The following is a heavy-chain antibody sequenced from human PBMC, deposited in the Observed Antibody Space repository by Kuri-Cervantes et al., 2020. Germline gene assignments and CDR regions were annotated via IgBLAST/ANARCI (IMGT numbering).Heavy chain of an antibody. V-gene: IGHV3-30*18. J-gene: IGHJ4*02. Sequence: GGSLRLSCAASGLTFSSYGMHWVRQAPGKGLEWVAVISYDGSNKYYADSVKGRFTISRDNSKNTLYLQMNSLRAEDTAVYYCAKFSWNDGLDYWGQGTLVTVSS. CDR3: AKFSWNDGLDY. D-gene: IGHD1-1*01. CDR2: ISYDGSNK. CDR1: GLTFSSYG.